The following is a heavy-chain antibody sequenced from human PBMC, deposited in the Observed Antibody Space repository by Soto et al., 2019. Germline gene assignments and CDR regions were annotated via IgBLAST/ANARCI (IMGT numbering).Heavy chain of an antibody. CDR3: ARGEGIVVVTAPYDY. J-gene: IGHJ4*02. Sequence: SVKVSCKASGGTFSNYAISCARQAPGQGLEWMGGIIPIFGTTNYAQKFQGRVTMTTDTSTSTAHMEVGSLTFDDTAVYYCARGEGIVVVTAPYDYWGQGTLVTVSS. CDR2: IIPIFGTT. V-gene: IGHV1-69*05. CDR1: GGTFSNYA. D-gene: IGHD2-21*02.